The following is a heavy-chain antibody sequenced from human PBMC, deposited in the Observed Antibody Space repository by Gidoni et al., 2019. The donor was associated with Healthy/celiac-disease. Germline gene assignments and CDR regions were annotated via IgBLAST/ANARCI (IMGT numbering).Heavy chain of an antibody. CDR1: GFSLSTSGVG. CDR2: IYWDDDK. D-gene: IGHD5-12*01. CDR3: AHGFFSGYDPYYFDY. V-gene: IGHV2-5*02. J-gene: IGHJ4*02. Sequence: QITLKESGPTLVKPTQTLTLTCTFSGFSLSTSGVGGGWIRQPPGKALEWLALIYWDDDKRYSPSLKSRLTITKDTSENQVVLTMTNMDPVDTATYYCAHGFFSGYDPYYFDYWGQGTLVTVSS.